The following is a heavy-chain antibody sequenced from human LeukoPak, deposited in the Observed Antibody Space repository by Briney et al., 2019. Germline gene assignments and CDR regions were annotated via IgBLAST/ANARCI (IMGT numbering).Heavy chain of an antibody. CDR2: LSGNSDDT. Sequence: PGGSLRLSCAASGFTFSTYAMSWVRQAPGKGLEWVSTLSGNSDDTYSADSVKGRFTISRDNSKNTLYLQMNGLSAEDTAVYYCAKDGKGLSNLYYYMDVWGRGTTVTVSS. V-gene: IGHV3-23*01. CDR1: GFTFSTYA. CDR3: AKDGKGLSNLYYYMDV. D-gene: IGHD2/OR15-2a*01. J-gene: IGHJ6*03.